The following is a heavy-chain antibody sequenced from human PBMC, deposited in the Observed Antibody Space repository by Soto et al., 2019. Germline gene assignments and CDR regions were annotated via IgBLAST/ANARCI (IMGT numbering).Heavy chain of an antibody. CDR3: ARPNYYGSGSSPTVRYNWFDP. V-gene: IGHV1-18*01. CDR2: ISAYNGNT. CDR1: GYTFTSYG. J-gene: IGHJ5*02. D-gene: IGHD3-10*01. Sequence: ASVKVSCKASGYTFTSYGISWVRQAPGQGLEWMGWISAYNGNTNYAQKLQGRVTMTTDTSTSTAYMELRSPRSDDTAVYYCARPNYYGSGSSPTVRYNWFDPWGQGTLVTVSS.